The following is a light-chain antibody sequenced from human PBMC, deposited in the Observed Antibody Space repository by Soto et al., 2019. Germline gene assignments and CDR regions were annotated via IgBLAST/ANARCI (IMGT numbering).Light chain of an antibody. CDR3: ASYTNKGTRV. J-gene: IGLJ1*01. CDR2: EVT. Sequence: QSALTQPASVSGSPGQSITISCTGTSSDVGGYNYVSWYQQRPGKAPKFMIYEVTNRPSGVSNRFSGSKSGNTVSLTISGLQAEDEADYYCASYTNKGTRVFGTGTKLTVL. V-gene: IGLV2-14*01. CDR1: SSDVGGYNY.